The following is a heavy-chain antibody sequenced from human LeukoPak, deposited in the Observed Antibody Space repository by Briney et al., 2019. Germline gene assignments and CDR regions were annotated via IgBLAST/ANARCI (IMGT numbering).Heavy chain of an antibody. V-gene: IGHV3-7*04. D-gene: IGHD3-10*01. J-gene: IGHJ5*02. CDR2: IKEDGSEK. CDR3: ARGYYSINWFDP. CDR1: GFTFGKYW. Sequence: PGGSLTLSCAASGFTFGKYWMSWVRQAPGKGLEWLANIKEDGSEKYYVDSVKGRFTISRDNAKNSLFLQINSLRADDTAVYFCARGYYSINWFDPWGQGTLVTVSS.